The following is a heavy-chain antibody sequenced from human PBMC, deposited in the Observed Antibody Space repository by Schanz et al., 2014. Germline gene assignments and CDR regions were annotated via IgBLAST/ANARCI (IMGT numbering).Heavy chain of an antibody. CDR1: GYTFSSYG. CDR3: ARDGVDAAAGGNY. CDR2: ISAYNGNT. D-gene: IGHD6-13*01. V-gene: IGHV1-18*01. Sequence: QVQLVQSGAEVKKPGASVKVSCKTSGYTFSSYGITWVRQAPGQGLEWMGWISAYNGNTNYAQKLQGRVTMTRDTSTSTVYMELSSLRSEDTAVYYCARDGVDAAAGGNYWGQGTLVTVSS. J-gene: IGHJ4*02.